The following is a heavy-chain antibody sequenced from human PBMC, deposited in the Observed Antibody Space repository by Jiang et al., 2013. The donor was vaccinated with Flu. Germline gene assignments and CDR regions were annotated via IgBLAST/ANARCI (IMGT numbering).Heavy chain of an antibody. CDR1: TFSTYV. Sequence: TFSTYVISWVRQAPGQGLEWMGRIIPLLGIADYAEKFQGRVTITADKSTSTAYMELSSLTSDDTAVYYCARHHGAGTYGIDWFDPWGQGTLVAVSS. CDR2: IIPLLGIA. CDR3: ARHHGAGTYGIDWFDP. J-gene: IGHJ5*02. V-gene: IGHV1-69*04. D-gene: IGHD3-10*01.